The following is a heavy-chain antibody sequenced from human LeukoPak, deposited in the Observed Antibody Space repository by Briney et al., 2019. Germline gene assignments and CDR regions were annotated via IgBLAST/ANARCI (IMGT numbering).Heavy chain of an antibody. Sequence: GGSLRLSCAASGFTFSSYGMHWVRQAPGKGLEWVAVISYDGSNKYYADSVKGRFTISRDNSKNTLYLQMNSLRAEDTAVYYCAKDRQWLELYFDYWGQGTLVTVYS. CDR3: AKDRQWLELYFDY. J-gene: IGHJ4*02. CDR2: ISYDGSNK. D-gene: IGHD6-19*01. V-gene: IGHV3-30*18. CDR1: GFTFSSYG.